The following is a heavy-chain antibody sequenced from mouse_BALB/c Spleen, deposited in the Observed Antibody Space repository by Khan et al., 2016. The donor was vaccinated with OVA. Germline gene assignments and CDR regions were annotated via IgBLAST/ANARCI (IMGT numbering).Heavy chain of an antibody. D-gene: IGHD3-3*01. Sequence: QVQLKQSGAELVRPGASVKLSCKTSGYIFTSYWIHWVKQRSGQGLEWIARIYPGTGNTYYNENFKGKATLTADNSSSNAYMQLSRLTSEDSAVYFCGREEAVYYFNYWGQGTTLTVSS. J-gene: IGHJ2*01. V-gene: IGHV1-76*01. CDR3: GREEAVYYFNY. CDR2: IYPGTGNT. CDR1: GYIFTSYW.